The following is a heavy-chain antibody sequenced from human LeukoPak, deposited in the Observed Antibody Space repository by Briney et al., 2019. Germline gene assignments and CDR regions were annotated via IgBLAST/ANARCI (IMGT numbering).Heavy chain of an antibody. D-gene: IGHD6-13*01. CDR3: ARVTIAAAGTGFRY. CDR2: INPNSGGT. V-gene: IGHV1-2*02. CDR1: GYTFTGYY. J-gene: IGHJ4*02. Sequence: ASVKVSCKASGYTFTGYYIHWVRQAPGQGLEWMGWINPNSGGTNYAQKFQGRVTMTRDTSISTAYMELSRLRSDDTAVYYCARVTIAAAGTGFRYWGQGTLVTVSS.